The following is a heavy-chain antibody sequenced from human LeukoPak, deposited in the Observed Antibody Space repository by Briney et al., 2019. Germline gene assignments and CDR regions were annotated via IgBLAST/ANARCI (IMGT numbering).Heavy chain of an antibody. J-gene: IGHJ5*02. D-gene: IGHD4-23*01. Sequence: SETLSLTCTVSGYSISSGYYWGWIRQPPGKGLEWIGSIYHSGSTYYNPSLKSRVTISVDTSKNQFSLKLSSVTAVDTAVYYCARGGGPSNWFDPWGQGTLVTVSS. V-gene: IGHV4-38-2*02. CDR2: IYHSGST. CDR1: GYSISSGYY. CDR3: ARGGGPSNWFDP.